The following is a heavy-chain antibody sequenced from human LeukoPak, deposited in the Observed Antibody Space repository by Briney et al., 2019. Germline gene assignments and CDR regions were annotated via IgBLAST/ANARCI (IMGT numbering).Heavy chain of an antibody. CDR3: AKDQTSSGYYPPEPSVDMDV. D-gene: IGHD3-22*01. J-gene: IGHJ6*03. Sequence: PGGSLRLSCAASGFTFSSYAMSWVRQAPGKGLEWVSAISGSGGSTYYADSVKGRFTISRDNSKNTLYLQMNSLRAEDTAVYYCAKDQTSSGYYPPEPSVDMDVWGKGTTVTASS. CDR1: GFTFSSYA. CDR2: ISGSGGST. V-gene: IGHV3-23*01.